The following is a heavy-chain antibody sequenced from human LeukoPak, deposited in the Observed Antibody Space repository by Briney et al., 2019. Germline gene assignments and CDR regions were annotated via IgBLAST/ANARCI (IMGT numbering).Heavy chain of an antibody. J-gene: IGHJ4*02. CDR3: ARDGGSSGAYY. D-gene: IGHD2-15*01. V-gene: IGHV1-46*01. CDR1: GYTFTSYY. CDR2: INPSGGST. Sequence: ASVKVSFKASGYTFTSYYMHWVRQAPGQGLEWMGIINPSGGSTSYARKFQGRVTMTRDTSTSTVYMELSSLRSEDTAVYYCARDGGSSGAYYWGQGTLVTVSS.